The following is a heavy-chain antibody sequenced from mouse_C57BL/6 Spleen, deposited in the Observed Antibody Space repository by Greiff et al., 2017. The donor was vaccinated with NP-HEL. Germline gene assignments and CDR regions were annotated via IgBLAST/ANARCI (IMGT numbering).Heavy chain of an antibody. J-gene: IGHJ2*01. CDR3: ARFLDYYGSSLDY. D-gene: IGHD1-1*01. Sequence: VQLKESGPELVKPGASVKMSCKASGYTFTDYNMHWVKQSHGKSLEWIGYINPNNGGTSYNQKFKGKATLTVNKSSSTAYMELRSLTSEDSAVYYCARFLDYYGSSLDYWGQGTTLTVSS. CDR1: GYTFTDYN. V-gene: IGHV1-22*01. CDR2: INPNNGGT.